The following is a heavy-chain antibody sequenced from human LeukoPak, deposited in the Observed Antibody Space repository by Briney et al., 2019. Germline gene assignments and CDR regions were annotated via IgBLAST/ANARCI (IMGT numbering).Heavy chain of an antibody. V-gene: IGHV4-38-2*02. J-gene: IGHJ4*02. CDR1: GYSISSGYY. CDR3: ATSGWYLLPGVY. D-gene: IGHD6-19*01. Sequence: KPSETLSLTCTVSGYSISSGYYWGWIRQPPGKGLEWIGSIYHSGSTYYNPSLKSRVTISVDTSKNQFSLKLSSVTAADTAVYYCATSGWYLLPGVYWGQGTLVTVSS. CDR2: IYHSGST.